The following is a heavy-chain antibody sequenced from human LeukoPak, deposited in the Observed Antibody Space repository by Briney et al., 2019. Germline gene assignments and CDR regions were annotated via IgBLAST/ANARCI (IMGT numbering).Heavy chain of an antibody. J-gene: IGHJ4*02. Sequence: GGSLRLSCAASGDSGFTFSKYALTWVRQAPGKGLEWVSVISGSGGSTVYADSVKGRFTVSRDNSKNTLYLQMNSLRAKDTGIYYCAKDQESSWYQNHLDNWGQGTLVTVSS. CDR3: AKDQESSWYQNHLDN. CDR1: GDSGFTFSKYA. CDR2: ISGSGGST. V-gene: IGHV3-23*01. D-gene: IGHD6-13*01.